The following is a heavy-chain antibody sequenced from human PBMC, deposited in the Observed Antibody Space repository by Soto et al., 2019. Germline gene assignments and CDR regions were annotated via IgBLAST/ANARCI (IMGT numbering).Heavy chain of an antibody. Sequence: EVQLVESGGGLVQPGGSLRLSCAASGFTFSSYSMNWVRQAPGKGLEWVSYISSSSSTIYYADSVKGRFTISRDNAKNSLYLQMNSLRDEDTAVYYCASDEDIVVVPAYYGMDVWGQGTTVTVSS. D-gene: IGHD2-2*01. CDR2: ISSSSSTI. CDR1: GFTFSSYS. V-gene: IGHV3-48*02. J-gene: IGHJ6*02. CDR3: ASDEDIVVVPAYYGMDV.